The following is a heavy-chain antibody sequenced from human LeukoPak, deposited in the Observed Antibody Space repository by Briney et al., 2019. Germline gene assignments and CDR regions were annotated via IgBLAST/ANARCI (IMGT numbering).Heavy chain of an antibody. D-gene: IGHD5-12*01. Sequence: AASVKVSCKASSYSFTRYGISWVRQAPGQGLEGMGWISGYNGNTNYAQKFLGRVSMTADTSTSTAYMELRSLTSDDTAVYYCARSGRGTYYYFDLWGLGTLVTVSS. CDR2: ISGYNGNT. V-gene: IGHV1-18*01. J-gene: IGHJ4*02. CDR1: SYSFTRYG. CDR3: ARSGRGTYYYFDL.